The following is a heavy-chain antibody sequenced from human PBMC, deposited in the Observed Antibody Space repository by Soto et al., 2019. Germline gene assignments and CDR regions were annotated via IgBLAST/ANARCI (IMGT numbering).Heavy chain of an antibody. Sequence: ASVKVSCKASGYTFTSYGISWVRQAPGQGLEWMGWISAYNGNTNYAQKLQGRVTMTTDTSTSTAYMELRSLRSDDTAVYYCARDGRYCSSTSCYELYYYYYYMDVWGKGTPVTVSS. V-gene: IGHV1-18*01. CDR1: GYTFTSYG. CDR3: ARDGRYCSSTSCYELYYYYYYMDV. CDR2: ISAYNGNT. D-gene: IGHD2-2*01. J-gene: IGHJ6*03.